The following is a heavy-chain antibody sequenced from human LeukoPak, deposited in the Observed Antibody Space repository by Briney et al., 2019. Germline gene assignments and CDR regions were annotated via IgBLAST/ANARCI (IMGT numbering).Heavy chain of an antibody. CDR2: ISAYNGNT. CDR1: GYTFTSYG. J-gene: IGHJ4*02. Sequence: ASVKVSCKASGYTFTSYGISWVRQAPGQGLEWMGWISAYNGNTNYAQKLQGRVTMTTDTSTSTAYMELRSLRSDDTAVYYRARLRNDYYDSSGYYPYFDYWGQGTLVTVSS. V-gene: IGHV1-18*01. CDR3: ARLRNDYYDSSGYYPYFDY. D-gene: IGHD3-22*01.